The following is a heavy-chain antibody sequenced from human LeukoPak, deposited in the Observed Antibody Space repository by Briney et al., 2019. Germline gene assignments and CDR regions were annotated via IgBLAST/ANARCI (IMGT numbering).Heavy chain of an antibody. CDR3: ARDGGSYDY. J-gene: IGHJ4*02. V-gene: IGHV3-30-3*01. CDR2: ISYDGSNK. Sequence: GGSLRLSCAASGFTFSSYAMHWVRQAPGKGLEWVAVISYDGSNKYYADSVKGRFTISRDNSKDTLYLQMNSLRAEDTAVYYCARDGGSYDYWGQGTLVTVSS. CDR1: GFTFSSYA. D-gene: IGHD1-26*01.